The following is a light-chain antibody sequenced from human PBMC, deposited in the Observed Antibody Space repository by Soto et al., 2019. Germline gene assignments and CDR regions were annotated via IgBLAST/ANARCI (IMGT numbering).Light chain of an antibody. J-gene: IGKJ5*01. V-gene: IGKV3-20*01. CDR3: QQYSTSPIT. Sequence: IVLTQSPGTLSLSPGERATLSCRASQTVTSSYLAWYQQKPGQAPRLLIYGASNRATDIPDRFSGRGSGTDFTLSISRLEPEDFAVYYCQQYSTSPITFGQGTRLDIK. CDR2: GAS. CDR1: QTVTSSY.